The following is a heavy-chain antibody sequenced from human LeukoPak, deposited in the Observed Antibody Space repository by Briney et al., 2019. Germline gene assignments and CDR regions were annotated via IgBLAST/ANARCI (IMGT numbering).Heavy chain of an antibody. CDR2: IYYSGST. J-gene: IGHJ3*02. CDR1: GGSISSYY. CDR3: ARGPRASSDAFDI. Sequence: SETLSLTCTVSGGSISSYYWSWIRQPPGKGLEWIGYIYYSGSTNCNPSLKSRVTISVDTSKNQFSLKLSSVTAADTAVYYCARGPRASSDAFDIWGQGTMVTVSS. V-gene: IGHV4-59*01.